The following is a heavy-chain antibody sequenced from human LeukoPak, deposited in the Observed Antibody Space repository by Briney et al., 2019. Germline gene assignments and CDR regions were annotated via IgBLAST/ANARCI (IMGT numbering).Heavy chain of an antibody. CDR3: TREAVIVVRAQYFDY. CDR1: GFTFGDYA. D-gene: IGHD3-22*01. J-gene: IGHJ4*02. V-gene: IGHV3-49*03. CDR2: IRSKAYGGTT. Sequence: PGGSLRLSCTASGFTFGDYAMSWFRQAPGKGLEWVGFIRSKAYGGTTEYAASVKGRFTISRDDSESIAYLQMNSLKTEDTAVYYCTREAVIVVRAQYFDYWGQGTLVTVSS.